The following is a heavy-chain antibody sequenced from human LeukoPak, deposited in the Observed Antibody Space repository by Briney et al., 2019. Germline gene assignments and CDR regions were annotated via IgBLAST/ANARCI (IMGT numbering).Heavy chain of an antibody. D-gene: IGHD3-22*01. CDR1: GFTFSSYA. CDR2: ISGSGGST. Sequence: GGSLRLSCAASGFTFSSYAMSWVRQAPGKGLEWVSAISGSGGSTYYADSVKGRFTISRDNSKNTLYLQMNSLRAEDTAIYYCAKEGYYDSSGYYLRWGQGTLVTVSS. V-gene: IGHV3-23*01. J-gene: IGHJ4*02. CDR3: AKEGYYDSSGYYLR.